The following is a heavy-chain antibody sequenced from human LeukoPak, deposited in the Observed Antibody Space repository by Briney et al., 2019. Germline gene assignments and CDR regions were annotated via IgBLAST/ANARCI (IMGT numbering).Heavy chain of an antibody. V-gene: IGHV4-34*01. J-gene: IGHJ3*02. Sequence: SETLSLTCAVYGGSFSGYYWSWIRQPPGKGLEWTGEINLTGSTNYNPSLKSRVTISVDTSKNQFSLKLSSVTAADTAVYYCAGADILTGKGIFDIWGQGTMVTVSS. D-gene: IGHD3-9*01. CDR2: INLTGST. CDR1: GGSFSGYY. CDR3: AGADILTGKGIFDI.